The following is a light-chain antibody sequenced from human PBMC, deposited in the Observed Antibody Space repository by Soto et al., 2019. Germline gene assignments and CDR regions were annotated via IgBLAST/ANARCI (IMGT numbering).Light chain of an antibody. Sequence: VMTQRPATLSVSPGERANLSCRASQSVSSNLAWYQQKPGQAPRLLIYGASTRATGIPARFSGSGSGTEFTLTISSLQSEDFAVYYCQQYNNWLTWTFGQGTKVDI. CDR1: QSVSSN. J-gene: IGKJ1*01. CDR2: GAS. V-gene: IGKV3-15*01. CDR3: QQYNNWLTWT.